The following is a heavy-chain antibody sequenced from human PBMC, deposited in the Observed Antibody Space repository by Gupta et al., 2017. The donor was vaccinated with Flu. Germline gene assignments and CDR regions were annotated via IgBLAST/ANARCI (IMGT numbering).Heavy chain of an antibody. D-gene: IGHD6-19*01. CDR2: IKSKTDGGTT. J-gene: IGHJ4*02. CDR3: TTVGIAGAGFDY. V-gene: IGHV3-15*01. Sequence: HAPGKGLEWVGRIKSKTDGGTTDYAAPVKGRFTISRDDSKNTLYLQMNSLKTEDTAVYYCTTVGIAGAGFDYWGQGTLVTVSS.